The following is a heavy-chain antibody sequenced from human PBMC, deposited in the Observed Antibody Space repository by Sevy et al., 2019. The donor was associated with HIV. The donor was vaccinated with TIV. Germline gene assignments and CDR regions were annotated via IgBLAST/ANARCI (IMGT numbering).Heavy chain of an antibody. D-gene: IGHD3-10*01. CDR2: IKQDGSEK. CDR3: ATKGGSRPXDAFDT. Sequence: GGSLRLSCAAXGFTFNRYSMHWVRQTPEKGLEWVANIKQDGSEKNYVDSVKGRFTISRDNAKNSVYLQMNSLRADDTAVYYXATKGGSRPXDAFDTXXXGTMVTVSS. J-gene: IGHJ3*02. CDR1: GFTFNRYS. V-gene: IGHV3-7*01.